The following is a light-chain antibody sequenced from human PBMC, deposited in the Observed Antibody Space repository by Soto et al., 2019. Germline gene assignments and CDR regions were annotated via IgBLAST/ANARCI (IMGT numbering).Light chain of an antibody. J-gene: IGKJ3*01. V-gene: IGKV3-20*01. CDR3: QQYGRSPFT. CDR2: VAS. CDR1: QNARSHN. Sequence: IELTQPPGTLSLSPGARATLSCITCQNARSHNLPWYQQRPGQAPKVVIHVASTSATGVPAGPSRRVYGTDFTHTISRLEPEDFAVYYCQQYGRSPFTVAPGTKLDIK.